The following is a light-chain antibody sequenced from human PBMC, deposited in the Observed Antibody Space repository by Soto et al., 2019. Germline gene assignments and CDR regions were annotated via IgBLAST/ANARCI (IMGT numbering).Light chain of an antibody. V-gene: IGKV1-39*01. CDR3: QQSYSPPLT. CDR2: AGS. J-gene: IGKJ4*01. CDR1: QNIRAF. Sequence: DIPMTQSPSSLSAYCGDRVTIACRASQNIRAFLNWYQHKPGKAPNLLLYAGSNLQSGVPSRFSGSGSGTEFTLTISSLLPEDSATCSCQQSYSPPLTFGGGTKVAI.